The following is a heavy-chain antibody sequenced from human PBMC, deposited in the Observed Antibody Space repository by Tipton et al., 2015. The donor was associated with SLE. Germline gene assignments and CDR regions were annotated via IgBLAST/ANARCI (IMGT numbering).Heavy chain of an antibody. J-gene: IGHJ4*02. CDR2: IYYSGST. D-gene: IGHD3-3*01. CDR3: ARAGMEWEWFDY. Sequence: TLSLTCTVSGGSISSHYWSWIRQPPGKGLEWIGYIYYSGSTNYNPSLKSRVTISVDTSKNQFSLKLSSVTAADTAVYYCARAGMEWEWFDYWGQGTLVTVSS. V-gene: IGHV4-59*11. CDR1: GGSISSHY.